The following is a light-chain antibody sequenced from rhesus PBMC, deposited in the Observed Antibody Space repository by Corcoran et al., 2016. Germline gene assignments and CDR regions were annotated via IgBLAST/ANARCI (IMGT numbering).Light chain of an antibody. CDR3: QQYNSAPPA. V-gene: IGKV1-21*01. Sequence: DIQMTQSPSSLSASVGDRVTITCRARQGISSWLVWYQQKPGKAPKLLIYKATSLQSGVPSRFSGRGSGTDFTLTISSMQPEDSAIYSCQQYNSAPPAIGQGTKVEIK. J-gene: IGKJ1*01. CDR2: KAT. CDR1: QGISSW.